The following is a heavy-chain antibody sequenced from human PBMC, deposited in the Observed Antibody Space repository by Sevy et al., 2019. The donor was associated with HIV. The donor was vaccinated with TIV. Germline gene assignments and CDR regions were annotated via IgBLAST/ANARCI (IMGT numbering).Heavy chain of an antibody. V-gene: IGHV4-39*01. J-gene: IGHJ4*02. CDR2: IYNGGNT. CDR1: GASMRSSHY. D-gene: IGHD6-19*01. Sequence: SETLSLTCTVSGASMRSSHYWGWIRQPPGKGLEWIASIYNGGNTYYSPSLKTRGTISVDTLINQFYLRLRSVTAADTAVYYCARRMQWLGPSFDSWGRGTLVTVSS. CDR3: ARRMQWLGPSFDS.